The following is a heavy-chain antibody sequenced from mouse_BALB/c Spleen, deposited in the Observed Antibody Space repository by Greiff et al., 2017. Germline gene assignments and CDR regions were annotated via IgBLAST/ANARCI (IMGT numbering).Heavy chain of an antibody. V-gene: IGHV1-77*01. Sequence: QVQLQQSGAELARPGASVKLSCKASGYTFTDYYINWVKQRTGQGLEWIGEIYPGSGNTYYNEKFKGKATLTADKSSSTAYMQLSSLTSEDSAVYFCARKVYDYDDAMDYWGQGTSVTVSS. CDR1: GYTFTDYY. CDR2: IYPGSGNT. CDR3: ARKVYDYDDAMDY. J-gene: IGHJ4*01. D-gene: IGHD2-4*01.